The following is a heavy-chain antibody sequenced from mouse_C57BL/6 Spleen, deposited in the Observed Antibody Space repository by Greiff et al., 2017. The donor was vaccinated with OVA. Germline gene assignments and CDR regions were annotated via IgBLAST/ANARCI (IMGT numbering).Heavy chain of an antibody. D-gene: IGHD1-1*01. CDR3: ARYYYYGSSYSWFAD. V-gene: IGHV1-82*01. J-gene: IGHJ3*01. Sequence: QVQLQQSGPELVKPGASVKISCKASGYAFSSSWMNWVKQRPGKGLEWIGRIYPGDGDTNYNGKFKGKATLTADKSSSTAYMQLSSLTSEDSAVYFCARYYYYGSSYSWFADWGQGTLVTVSA. CDR1: GYAFSSSW. CDR2: IYPGDGDT.